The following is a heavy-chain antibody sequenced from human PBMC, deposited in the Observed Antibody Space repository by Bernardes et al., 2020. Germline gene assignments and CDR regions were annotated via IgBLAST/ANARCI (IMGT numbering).Heavy chain of an antibody. CDR2: MNPNSGNT. J-gene: IGHJ6*03. V-gene: IGHV1-8*01. Sequence: ASVKVSCKASGYTFTSYDINWVRQATGQGLEWMGWMNPNSGNTGYAQKFQGRVTMTRNTSISTAYMELSSLRSEDTAVYYCARGVRGRGYYYYYYYMDVWGKGTTVTVSS. D-gene: IGHD3-10*01. CDR1: GYTFTSYD. CDR3: ARGVRGRGYYYYYYYMDV.